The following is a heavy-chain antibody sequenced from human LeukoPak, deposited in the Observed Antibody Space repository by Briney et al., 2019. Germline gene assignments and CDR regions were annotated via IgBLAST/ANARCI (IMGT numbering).Heavy chain of an antibody. J-gene: IGHJ3*02. D-gene: IGHD1-1*01. Sequence: PSETLSLTCTVSGGSISSYYWSWIRQPAGKGLEWIGRIYTSGSTNYNPSLKSRVTMSVDTSKNQFSLKLSSVTAADTAVYYCARGPAYWKDRTGAFDIWGQGTMVTVSS. V-gene: IGHV4-4*07. CDR3: ARGPAYWKDRTGAFDI. CDR1: GGSISSYY. CDR2: IYTSGST.